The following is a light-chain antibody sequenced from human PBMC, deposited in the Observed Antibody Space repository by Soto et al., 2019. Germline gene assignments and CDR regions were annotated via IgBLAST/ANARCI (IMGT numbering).Light chain of an antibody. V-gene: IGKV3-20*01. Sequence: ESVLTQSPGTLSLSPGERATLSCRASQSLTNNYLAWYQQKPGQAPRLLIYAASSRATGIPDRFSGSGSETDFTLTISRLEPEDFAVYYWQQYGSSLPVTFGGGPTWRSN. J-gene: IGKJ4*01. CDR1: QSLTNNY. CDR2: AAS. CDR3: QQYGSSLPVT.